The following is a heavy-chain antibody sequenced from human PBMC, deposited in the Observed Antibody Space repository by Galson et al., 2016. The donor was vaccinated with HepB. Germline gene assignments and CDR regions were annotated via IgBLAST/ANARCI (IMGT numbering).Heavy chain of an antibody. CDR3: ATRDGSNLVLDY. CDR2: ISYDGSKK. Sequence: SLRLSCAVSGFTFSSFGMHWVRQAPGKGLEWVAVISYDGSKKYYADSLKSRVTISVDKSKNQFSLRLRSLTAADTAVYFCATRDGSNLVLDYWGQGTLVTVSS. J-gene: IGHJ4*02. V-gene: IGHV3-33*05. D-gene: IGHD5-24*01. CDR1: GFTFSSFG.